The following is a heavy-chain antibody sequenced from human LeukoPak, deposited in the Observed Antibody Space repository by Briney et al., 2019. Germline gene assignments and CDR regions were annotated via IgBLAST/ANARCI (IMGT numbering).Heavy chain of an antibody. V-gene: IGHV2-5*01. D-gene: IGHD4-17*01. CDR3: AHYGDYRFLYYFDS. CDR1: GFSLTTDGVG. J-gene: IGHJ4*02. Sequence: ESGPTLVKPTQALTLTCTFSGFSLTTDGVGVGWIRQPPGKALEWLALIYWNNDNRYNPSLKTRLTITKDTSKNQVVLTMANMDPVDTATYYCAHYGDYRFLYYFDSWGQGTLVTVSS. CDR2: IYWNNDN.